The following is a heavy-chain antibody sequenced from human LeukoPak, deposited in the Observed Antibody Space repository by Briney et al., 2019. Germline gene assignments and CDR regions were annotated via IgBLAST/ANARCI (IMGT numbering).Heavy chain of an antibody. D-gene: IGHD2-21*01. V-gene: IGHV1-69*04. CDR3: ARWLGADCGGDCYDY. CDR1: GGTFSSYA. Sequence: SVKVSCKASGGTFSSYAINWVRQAPGQGVEWMGRIIPIFGIANYAQKFQGRVTTTADKSTSTAYMELSSLRSEDTGVYYCARWLGADCGGDCYDYWGQGTLVSVPS. CDR2: IIPIFGIA. J-gene: IGHJ4*02.